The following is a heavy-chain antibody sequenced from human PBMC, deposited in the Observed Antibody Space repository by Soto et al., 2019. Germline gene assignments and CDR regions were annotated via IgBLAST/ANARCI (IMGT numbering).Heavy chain of an antibody. J-gene: IGHJ4*02. CDR1: GVSISSYF. CDR3: ARIGGYHGPLDY. Sequence: SETLSLTCSVSGVSISSYFWSWIRQAPGRGLEWIGYTYHRGSTNYSPSLRSRVAISLDTSENQFSLKVNSVTAADTAVYSSARIGGYHGPLDYWGQGTPVTVSP. D-gene: IGHD6-25*01. V-gene: IGHV4-59*01. CDR2: TYHRGST.